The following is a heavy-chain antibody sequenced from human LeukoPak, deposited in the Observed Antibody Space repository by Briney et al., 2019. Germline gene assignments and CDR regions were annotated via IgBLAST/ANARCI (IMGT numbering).Heavy chain of an antibody. CDR2: INSDGSST. CDR3: ARASIKRLQQLAKGINFDY. D-gene: IGHD6-13*01. V-gene: IGHV3-74*01. J-gene: IGHJ4*02. CDR1: GFTFSSYW. Sequence: GGSLRLSCAASGFTFSSYWMHWVRQAPGKGRVCVSCINSDGSSTSYADSVKGRFTISRDNAKNTLYLQMNSLRAEDTAVYYCARASIKRLQQLAKGINFDYWGQGTLVTVSS.